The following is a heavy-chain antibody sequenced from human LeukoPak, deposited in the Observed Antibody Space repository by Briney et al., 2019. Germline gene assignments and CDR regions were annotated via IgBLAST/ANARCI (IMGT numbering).Heavy chain of an antibody. V-gene: IGHV4-34*01. D-gene: IGHD3-3*01. Sequence: SETLSLTCAVYGGSFSGYYWSWIRQPPGKGLEWIGEINHSGSTNYNPSLKSRVTISVDTSKNQFSLKLSSVTAADTAVYYCARARIAIFGVVNKYYFDYWGQGTLVTVSS. J-gene: IGHJ4*02. CDR2: INHSGST. CDR3: ARARIAIFGVVNKYYFDY. CDR1: GGSFSGYY.